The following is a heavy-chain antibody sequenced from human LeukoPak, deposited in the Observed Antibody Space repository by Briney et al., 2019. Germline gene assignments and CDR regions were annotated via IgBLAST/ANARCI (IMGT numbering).Heavy chain of an antibody. CDR2: IYYSGST. D-gene: IGHD2-15*01. CDR3: ARSTKYCSGGSCYYYYYGMDV. V-gene: IGHV4-59*08. Sequence: SETLSLTCTVSGGSISSYYWSWIRQPLGKGLEWIGYIYYSGSTNYNPSLKSRVTISVDTSKNQFSLKLSSVTAADTAVYYCARSTKYCSGGSCYYYYYGMDVWGQGTTVTVSS. CDR1: GGSISSYY. J-gene: IGHJ6*02.